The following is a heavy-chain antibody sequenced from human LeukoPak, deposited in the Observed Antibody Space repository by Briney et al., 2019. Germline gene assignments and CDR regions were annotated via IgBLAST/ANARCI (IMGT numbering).Heavy chain of an antibody. CDR1: GFTFDDYA. D-gene: IGHD1-26*01. CDR3: AKDIGWELWLGAFDI. CDR2: ISWNSGSI. V-gene: IGHV3-9*01. Sequence: GGSLRLSCAASGFTFDDYAMHWVRQAPGKGLEWVSGISWNSGSIGYADSVKGRFTISRDNAKNCLYLQMNGLRAEDTALYYCAKDIGWELWLGAFDIWGQGTMVTVSS. J-gene: IGHJ3*02.